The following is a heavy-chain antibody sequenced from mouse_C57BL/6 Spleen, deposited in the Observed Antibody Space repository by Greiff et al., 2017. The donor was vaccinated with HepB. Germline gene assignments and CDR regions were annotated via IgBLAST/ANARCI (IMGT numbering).Heavy chain of an antibody. D-gene: IGHD3-2*02. CDR2: IHPSDSDT. J-gene: IGHJ4*01. CDR3: AITAQGYYAMDY. Sequence: QVQLKQPGAELVKPGASVKVSCKASGYTFTSYWMHWVKQRPGQGLEWIGRIHPSDSDTNYNQKFKGKATLTVDKSSSSAYMQLSSLTSEDSAVYYCAITAQGYYAMDYWGQGTSVTVSS. V-gene: IGHV1-74*01. CDR1: GYTFTSYW.